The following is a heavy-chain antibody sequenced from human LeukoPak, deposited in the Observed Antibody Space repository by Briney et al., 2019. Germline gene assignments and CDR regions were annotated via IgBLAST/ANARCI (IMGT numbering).Heavy chain of an antibody. D-gene: IGHD6-19*01. Sequence: GGSLRLSCAASGFIFSSYSVNWVRQAPGKGLEWVSSISSSSSHIYYADSVKGRFTISRDNAKNSLYLQMNSLRAEDTALYYCAGGQMFTSGGFDDWGQGTLVTVSS. CDR1: GFIFSSYS. CDR3: AGGQMFTSGGFDD. CDR2: ISSSSSHI. V-gene: IGHV3-21*04. J-gene: IGHJ4*02.